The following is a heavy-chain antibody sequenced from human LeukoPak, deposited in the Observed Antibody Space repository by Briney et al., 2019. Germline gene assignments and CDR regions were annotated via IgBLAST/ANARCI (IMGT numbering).Heavy chain of an antibody. Sequence: ATVKLSRKASGYTFTSYGISWVRQAPGQGREWMGWISAYNGNTNYAQKLQGRVTMTTDTSTSTAYMELRSLRSDGTGVYYCARAGPYYYDRSGCDYWGQGTLVTVSS. CDR2: ISAYNGNT. D-gene: IGHD3-22*01. V-gene: IGHV1-18*01. CDR3: ARAGPYYYDRSGCDY. J-gene: IGHJ4*02. CDR1: GYTFTSYG.